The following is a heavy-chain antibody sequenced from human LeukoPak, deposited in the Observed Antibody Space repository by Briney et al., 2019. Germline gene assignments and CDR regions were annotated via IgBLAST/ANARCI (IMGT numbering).Heavy chain of an antibody. J-gene: IGHJ6*03. CDR3: ARGSHCSGGSCYSTKNYYYYYYMDV. V-gene: IGHV3-21*01. CDR1: GFTFSSYS. CDR2: ISSSSSYI. D-gene: IGHD2-15*01. Sequence: GGSLRLSCAASGFTFSSYSMNWVRQAPGKGLEWVSSISSSSSYIYYADSVKGRFTISRDNAKNSLYLQMNSLRAEDTAVYYCARGSHCSGGSCYSTKNYYYYYYMDVWGKGTTVTISS.